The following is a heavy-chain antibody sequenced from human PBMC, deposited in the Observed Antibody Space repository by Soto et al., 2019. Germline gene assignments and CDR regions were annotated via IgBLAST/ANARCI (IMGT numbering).Heavy chain of an antibody. CDR3: ARDPRFGEGEVYFDY. CDR2: IYYSGST. V-gene: IGHV4-30-4*01. CDR1: GGSISSGDYY. J-gene: IGHJ4*02. Sequence: QVQLQESGPGLVKPSQTLSLTCTVSGGSISSGDYYWSWIRQPPGKGLEWIGYIYYSGSTYYNPSLKSRVTISVDTSKNQFSLKLSSVTAADTAVYYCARDPRFGEGEVYFDYWGQGTLVTVSS. D-gene: IGHD3-10*02.